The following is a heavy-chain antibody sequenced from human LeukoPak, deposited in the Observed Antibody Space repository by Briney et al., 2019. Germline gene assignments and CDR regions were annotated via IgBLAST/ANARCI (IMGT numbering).Heavy chain of an antibody. CDR2: ITTYNGNT. V-gene: IGHV1-18*01. CDR3: ARGPCYDSWSGAGY. D-gene: IGHD3-3*01. CDR1: GYTFRDFG. Sequence: PSATVKVSCKASGYTFRDFGISWVRQAPGQGLEWMGWITTYNGNTNYIQKLQGRVTMTTDTSTSTAYMELRSLRSDDTAVYYCARGPCYDSWSGAGYWGQGTLVTVSS. J-gene: IGHJ4*02.